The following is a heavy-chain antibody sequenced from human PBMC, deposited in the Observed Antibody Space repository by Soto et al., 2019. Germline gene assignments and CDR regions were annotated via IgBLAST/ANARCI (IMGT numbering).Heavy chain of an antibody. CDR2: IYPGDSDT. Sequence: PGESLKISRKGAGYNFISYWSGWVRQIPGKGLEWMGIIYPGDSDTRYSPSFQGQVTISADKSISTAYLQWSSLKASDTAMYYCARLDWNDSSGYYQLKYYFDYWGQGTLVTVSS. D-gene: IGHD3-22*01. CDR1: GYNFISYW. V-gene: IGHV5-51*01. J-gene: IGHJ4*02. CDR3: ARLDWNDSSGYYQLKYYFDY.